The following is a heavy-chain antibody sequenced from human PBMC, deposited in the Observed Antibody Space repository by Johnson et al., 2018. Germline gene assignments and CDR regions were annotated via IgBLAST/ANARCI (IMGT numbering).Heavy chain of an antibody. CDR1: GGSINNYY. J-gene: IGHJ6*02. V-gene: IGHV4-59*01. CDR2: IYYTGTT. Sequence: QVQLQESGPGLVKPSETXSPTCTVSGGSINNYYWSWIRQSPGKGLEWIGYIYYTGTTNYNPSLESRLTISLDTSKNQVSLKLRSVTAADTAVYYCARDSYSTVCMDVWGQGTTVTVSS. D-gene: IGHD4-11*01. CDR3: ARDSYSTVCMDV.